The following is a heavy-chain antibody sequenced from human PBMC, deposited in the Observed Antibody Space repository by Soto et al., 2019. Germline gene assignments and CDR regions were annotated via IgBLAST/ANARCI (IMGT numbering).Heavy chain of an antibody. D-gene: IGHD2-15*01. CDR2: MNPNSGNT. CDR1: GYTFTSYD. Sequence: AASVKVSCKASGYTFTSYDINWVRQATGQGLEWMGWMNPNSGNTGYAQKFQGRVTMTRNTSISTAYMELSSLRSEDTAVYYCASVLGYCSGGSCYSGFAFDIWGQGTMVTVSS. V-gene: IGHV1-8*01. J-gene: IGHJ3*02. CDR3: ASVLGYCSGGSCYSGFAFDI.